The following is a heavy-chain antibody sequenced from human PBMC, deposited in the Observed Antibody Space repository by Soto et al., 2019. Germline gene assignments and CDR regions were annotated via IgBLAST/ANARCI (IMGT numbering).Heavy chain of an antibody. CDR1: GDSVSSNSAA. D-gene: IGHD3-3*01. CDR3: ARDPLFWSGFLVASVTMNDWFDP. V-gene: IGHV6-1*01. CDR2: TYYRSKWYN. Sequence: PSQTLALTCAISGDSVSSNSAAWNWIRQSPSRGLEWLGRTYYRSKWYNDYAVSVKSRITINPDTSKNQFSLQLNSVTPEDTAVYYCARDPLFWSGFLVASVTMNDWFDPWGQGTLVTVSS. J-gene: IGHJ5*02.